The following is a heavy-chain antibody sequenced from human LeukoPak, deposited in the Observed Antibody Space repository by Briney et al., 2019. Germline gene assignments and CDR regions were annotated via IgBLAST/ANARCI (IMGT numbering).Heavy chain of an antibody. CDR3: ARDGSGYCSSISCYQFHNYYYAMDV. CDR2: IKQDGSEK. V-gene: IGHV3-7*01. CDR1: GFTFSSYS. Sequence: GGSLRLSCAASGFTFSSYSMNWVRQAPGKGLEWVANIKQDGSEKYYVDSVKGRFTISRDNAKNSLYLQMNSLRAEDTAVYYCARDGSGYCSSISCYQFHNYYYAMDVWGQGTTVTVSS. J-gene: IGHJ6*02. D-gene: IGHD2-2*01.